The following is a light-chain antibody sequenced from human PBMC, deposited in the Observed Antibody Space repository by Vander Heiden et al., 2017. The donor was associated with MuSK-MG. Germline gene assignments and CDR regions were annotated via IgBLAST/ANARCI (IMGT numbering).Light chain of an antibody. J-gene: IGKJ2*01. CDR1: QSVSSY. V-gene: IGKV3-11*01. CDR2: DAS. CDR3: QQRRNWPLMYT. Sequence: EMVLTQSPATQSLSPGERATLSCRASQSVSSYLAWYQQKPGQAPRLLIYDASNRATGIPARFSGSGSGTDFTLTISSLEPEDFAVYYCQQRRNWPLMYTFGQGTKLEIK.